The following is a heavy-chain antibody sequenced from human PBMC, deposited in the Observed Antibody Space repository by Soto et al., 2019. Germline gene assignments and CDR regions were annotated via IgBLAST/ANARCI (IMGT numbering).Heavy chain of an antibody. CDR1: SGPSSSHN. Sequence: QVQLQQSGPGLVKPSETLSLTCSVSSGPSSSHNWGWIRQPTGRGLEWIGYVYSTGGTSYNPSLKSRGTISADTSTNHISLTLTSVTAADTAVYYCVRQGIGNLHGLVDVWGQGTTVRVSS. V-gene: IGHV4-59*08. D-gene: IGHD1-1*01. CDR3: VRQGIGNLHGLVDV. CDR2: VYSTGGT. J-gene: IGHJ6*02.